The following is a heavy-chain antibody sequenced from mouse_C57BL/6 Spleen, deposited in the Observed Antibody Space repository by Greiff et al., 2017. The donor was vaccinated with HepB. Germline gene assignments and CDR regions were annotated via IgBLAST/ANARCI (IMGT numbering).Heavy chain of an antibody. CDR2: IHPNSGST. CDR1: GYTFTSYW. CDR3: ARSPYGQAWFAY. J-gene: IGHJ3*01. D-gene: IGHD1-1*02. V-gene: IGHV1-64*01. Sequence: QVQLQQSGAELVKPGASVKLSCKASGYTFTSYWMHWVKQRPGQGLEWIGMIHPNSGSTNYNEKFKSKATLTVDKSSSTAYMQLSSLTSEDSAVYYCARSPYGQAWFAYWGQGTLVTVSA.